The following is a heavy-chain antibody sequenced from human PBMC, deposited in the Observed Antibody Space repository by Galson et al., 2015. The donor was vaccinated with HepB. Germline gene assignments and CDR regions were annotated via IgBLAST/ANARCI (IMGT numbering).Heavy chain of an antibody. CDR2: ISYDGSNK. V-gene: IGHV3-30*18. J-gene: IGHJ6*02. D-gene: IGHD2-2*01. Sequence: SLRLSCAASGFTFSSYGMHWVRQAPGKGLEWVAVISYDGSNKYYADSVKGRFTISRDNSKNTLYLQMNSLRAEDTAVYYCANGEIVVVPASSPSYPGKDLWGQGTTVTASS. CDR1: GFTFSSYG. CDR3: ANGEIVVVPASSPSYPGKDL.